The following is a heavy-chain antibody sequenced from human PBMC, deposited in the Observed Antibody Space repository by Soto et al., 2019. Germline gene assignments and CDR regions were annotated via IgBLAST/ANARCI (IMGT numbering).Heavy chain of an antibody. D-gene: IGHD1-26*01. CDR3: AREIEVEGAGSPRFDP. CDR1: GFTFSSYS. V-gene: IGHV3-21*01. CDR2: ISSSSSYI. Sequence: GGSLRLSCAASGFTFSSYSMNWVRQAPGKGLEWVSSISSSSSYIYYADSVKGRFTISRDNAKNSLYLQMNSLRAEDTAVYYCAREIEVEGAGSPRFDPWGQGTLVTVSS. J-gene: IGHJ5*02.